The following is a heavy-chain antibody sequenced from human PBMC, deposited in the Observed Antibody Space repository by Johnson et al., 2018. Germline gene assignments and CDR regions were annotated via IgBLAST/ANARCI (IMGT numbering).Heavy chain of an antibody. CDR1: GFTFSSYG. J-gene: IGHJ3*02. CDR2: IWYDGSNK. D-gene: IGHD3-10*01. V-gene: IGHV3-33*01. Sequence: QVQLVQSGGGVVQPGRSLRLSCAASGFTFSSYGMHWVRQAPGKGLEWVAVIWYDGSNKYYADSVKGRFTNSRDNSKNTLYLQMNSLRAEDTAVYYCARELHQMTFGEGAFDIWGQGTMVTVSS. CDR3: ARELHQMTFGEGAFDI.